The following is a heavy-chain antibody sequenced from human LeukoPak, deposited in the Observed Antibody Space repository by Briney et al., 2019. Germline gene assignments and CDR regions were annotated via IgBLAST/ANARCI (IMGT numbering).Heavy chain of an antibody. CDR3: AKDGSSSWSPNYYYYYGMDV. CDR2: ISYDGSNK. V-gene: IGHV3-30*18. D-gene: IGHD6-13*01. CDR1: GFTFSSYG. Sequence: GGSLRLSCAASGFTFSSYGMHWVRQAPGKGLEWVAVISYDGSNKYYADSVKGRFTISRDNSKNTLYLQMNSLRAEDTAVYYCAKDGSSSWSPNYYYYYGMDVWGQGTTVTVSS. J-gene: IGHJ6*02.